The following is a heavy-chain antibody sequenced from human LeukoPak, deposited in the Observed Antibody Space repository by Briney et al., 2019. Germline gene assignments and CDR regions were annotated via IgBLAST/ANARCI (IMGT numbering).Heavy chain of an antibody. D-gene: IGHD6-19*01. J-gene: IGHJ4*02. CDR3: ARGGIPVSGIDEIDY. CDR1: GFTLRSYD. CDR2: IGISGDT. Sequence: GGSLRLSCAASGFTLRSYDMHWVRQVTGKGLEWVSAIGISGDTYHPNSVKGRFTISRENAKNSLYLQMNSLTAGDTAVYYCARGGIPVSGIDEIDYWGQGTLVTVSS. V-gene: IGHV3-13*01.